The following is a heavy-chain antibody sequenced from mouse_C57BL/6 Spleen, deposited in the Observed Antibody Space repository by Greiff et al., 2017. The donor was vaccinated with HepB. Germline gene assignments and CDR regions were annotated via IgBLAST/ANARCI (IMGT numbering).Heavy chain of an antibody. D-gene: IGHD3-2*02. Sequence: VQLQQSGPELVKPGASVKISCKASGYSFTGYYMNWVKQSPEKSLEWIGEINPSTGGTTYNQKFKAKATLTVDKSSSTAYMQLKSLTSEDSAVYYCATGSSGYAMDYWGQGTSVTVSS. CDR3: ATGSSGYAMDY. CDR1: GYSFTGYY. CDR2: INPSTGGT. J-gene: IGHJ4*01. V-gene: IGHV1-42*01.